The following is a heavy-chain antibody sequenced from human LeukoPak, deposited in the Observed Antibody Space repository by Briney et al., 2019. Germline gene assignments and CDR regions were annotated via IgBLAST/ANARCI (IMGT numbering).Heavy chain of an antibody. CDR2: NYWDDDK. CDR1: GFSLSTSGVG. CDR3: AHRLIYSSNSSHH. D-gene: IGHD6-13*01. Sequence: SGPTLVKPTQTLTLTCTFTGFSLSTSGVGVGWIRQPPGKALEWLAVNYWDDDKRYSPSLGSRLTITKDTSKNQVVLTVTNVDPLDTATYYCAHRLIYSSNSSHHWGQGTLVTVSS. J-gene: IGHJ4*02. V-gene: IGHV2-5*02.